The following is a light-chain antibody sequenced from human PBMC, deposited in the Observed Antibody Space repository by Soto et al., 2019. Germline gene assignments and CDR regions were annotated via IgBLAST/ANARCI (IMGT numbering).Light chain of an antibody. Sequence: QSALTQPASVSGSPGQSITISCTRSSTDFENYNLVSWYQHCPDKAPKLIIYEGTKRPSEISDRFSGSESDTTASLIISGLQPEDEADYYCSSYAGSSARVVSGGGTKLTV. CDR2: EGT. V-gene: IGLV2-23*01. CDR3: SSYAGSSARVV. CDR1: STDFENYNL. J-gene: IGLJ2*01.